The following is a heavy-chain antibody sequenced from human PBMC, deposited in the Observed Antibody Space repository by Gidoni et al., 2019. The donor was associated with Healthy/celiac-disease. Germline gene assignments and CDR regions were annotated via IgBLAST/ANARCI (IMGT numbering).Heavy chain of an antibody. CDR3: ARDLRYSSSWSHYYYYYYGMDV. J-gene: IGHJ6*02. CDR1: GFTFSSYW. Sequence: EVQLVESGGGLVQPGGSLRLSCAASGFTFSSYWMSWVRQAPGKGLEWVANIKQDGSEKYYVDSVKGRFTISRDNAKNSLYLQMNSLRAEDTAVYYCARDLRYSSSWSHYYYYYYGMDVWGQGTTVTVSS. CDR2: IKQDGSEK. D-gene: IGHD6-13*01. V-gene: IGHV3-7*01.